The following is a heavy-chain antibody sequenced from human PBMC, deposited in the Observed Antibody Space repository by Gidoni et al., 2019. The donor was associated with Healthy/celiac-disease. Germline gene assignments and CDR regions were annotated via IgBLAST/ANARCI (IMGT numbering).Heavy chain of an antibody. CDR1: GFTFSNAW. CDR3: TTDRTAYYDSSGYYYGAFDI. V-gene: IGHV3-15*01. CDR2: IKSKTDGGTT. Sequence: EVQLVESGGGLVKPGGSLSLSCAASGFTFSNAWLSWVRQAPGKGLEWVGRIKSKTDGGTTDYAAPVKGRFTISRDDSKNTLYLQMNSLKTEDTAVYYCTTDRTAYYDSSGYYYGAFDIWGQGTMVTVSS. J-gene: IGHJ3*02. D-gene: IGHD3-22*01.